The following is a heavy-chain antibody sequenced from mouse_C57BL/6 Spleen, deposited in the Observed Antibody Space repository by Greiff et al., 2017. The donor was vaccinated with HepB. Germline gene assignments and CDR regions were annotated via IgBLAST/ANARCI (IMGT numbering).Heavy chain of an antibody. D-gene: IGHD2-4*01. Sequence: EVQLQQSVAELVRPGASVKLSCTASGFNIKNTYMHWVKQRPEQGLEWIGRIDPANGNTKYAPKFQGKATITADTSSNTAYLQLSSLTSEDTAIYYCARWGSFYDYDEGTDGYAMDYWGQGTSVTVSS. V-gene: IGHV14-3*01. CDR2: IDPANGNT. CDR1: GFNIKNTY. CDR3: ARWGSFYDYDEGTDGYAMDY. J-gene: IGHJ4*01.